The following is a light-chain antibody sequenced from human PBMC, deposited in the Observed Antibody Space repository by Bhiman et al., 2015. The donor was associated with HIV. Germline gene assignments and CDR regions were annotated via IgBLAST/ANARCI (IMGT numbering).Light chain of an antibody. CDR1: STDVGGYKY. J-gene: IGLJ1*01. V-gene: IGLV2-14*03. CDR2: DVS. Sequence: QSALTQPASLSGCPGQSITISCTGTSTDVGGYKYVSWYQQHPGKVPKLLIYDVSERPSGISDRFSGSKSGNTASLTISGLQAEDEADYYCSSYTSSNTYVFGTGTKVTVL. CDR3: SSYTSSNTYV.